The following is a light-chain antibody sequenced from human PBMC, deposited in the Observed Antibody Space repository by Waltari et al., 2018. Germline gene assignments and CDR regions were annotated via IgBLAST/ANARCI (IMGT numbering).Light chain of an antibody. V-gene: IGLV2-14*03. J-gene: IGLJ1*01. CDR3: SSYTTISTSV. CDR2: DVN. Sequence: QSALAQPAYVSGSPGQSIAISCAGTSSHVGRYDYVPWYQQHPGRPPKLIISDVNKLSSGISNRFSGSKSGNTASLIISGLQNEDEADYYCSSYTTISTSVFGTGTKVTVL. CDR1: SSHVGRYDY.